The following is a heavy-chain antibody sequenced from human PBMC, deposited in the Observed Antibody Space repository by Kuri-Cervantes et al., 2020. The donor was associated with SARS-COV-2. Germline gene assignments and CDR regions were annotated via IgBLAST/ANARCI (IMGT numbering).Heavy chain of an antibody. J-gene: IGHJ6*02. V-gene: IGHV3-23*01. Sequence: ETLSLTCAASGFTFSSYAMSWVRQAPGKGLEWVSAISGSGGSTYYADSVKGRFTISRDNAKNSLYLQMNSLRAEDTAVYYCARGSSSGYGMDVWGQGTTVTVSS. CDR1: GFTFSSYA. CDR3: ARGSSSGYGMDV. D-gene: IGHD6-6*01. CDR2: ISGSGGST.